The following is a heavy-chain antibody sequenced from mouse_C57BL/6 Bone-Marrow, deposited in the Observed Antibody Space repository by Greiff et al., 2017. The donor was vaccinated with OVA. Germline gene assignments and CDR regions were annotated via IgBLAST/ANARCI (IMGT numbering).Heavy chain of an antibody. CDR1: GYTFTSYW. CDR2: IDPSASYT. CDR3: AREDTTVERGYYAMDY. D-gene: IGHD1-1*01. V-gene: IGHV1-69*01. Sequence: QVQLQQPGAELVMPGASVKLSCKASGYTFTSYWMHWVKQRPGQGLEWIGEIDPSASYTNSNQKFKGKSTLTVDKSSSTAYMQRSSLTSEDSAVYYGAREDTTVERGYYAMDYWGQGTSVTVTS. J-gene: IGHJ4*01.